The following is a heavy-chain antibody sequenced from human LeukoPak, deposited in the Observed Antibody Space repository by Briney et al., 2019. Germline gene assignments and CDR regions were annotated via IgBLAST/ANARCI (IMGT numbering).Heavy chain of an antibody. Sequence: SETLSLTCTVSGGSIGSYYYWSWIRQPPGKGLEWIGYIYDSGSINYNPSLKSRVTISVDTSKNQFSLKLSSVTAADTAVYYCARGKYYYDSSGNPKPNWFDPWGQGTLVTVSS. J-gene: IGHJ5*02. CDR1: GGSIGSYYY. CDR3: ARGKYYYDSSGNPKPNWFDP. V-gene: IGHV4-59*08. D-gene: IGHD3-22*01. CDR2: IYDSGSI.